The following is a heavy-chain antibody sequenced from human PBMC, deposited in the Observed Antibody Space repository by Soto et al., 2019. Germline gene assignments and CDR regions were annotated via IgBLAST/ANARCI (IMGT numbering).Heavy chain of an antibody. CDR2: ISRSGDTI. J-gene: IGHJ3*01. V-gene: IGHV3-11*01. D-gene: IGHD3-22*01. CDR3: ARSSGWFEAEAFDL. Sequence: GGSLRLSCAVSGFRLSDYEMSWIRQAPGKGPEWVSFISRSGDTIYYVDSVKGRFSISRDNAKNSVYLQVRSLRVEDTAAYFCARSSGWFEAEAFDLWGQGTMVTVSS. CDR1: GFRLSDYE.